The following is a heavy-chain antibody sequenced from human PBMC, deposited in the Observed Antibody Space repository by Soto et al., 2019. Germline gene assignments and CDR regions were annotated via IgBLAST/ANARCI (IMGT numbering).Heavy chain of an antibody. CDR1: GYTFTSYA. Sequence: QVQLVQSGAEVKKPGASVKVSCKASGYTFTSYAMHWVRQAPGQRLEWMGWINAGNGNTKYTQKFQGRVTITRDTSASTAYMELSSLKSEDTAVYYCARGPGGPDGPGDYWGQGTLVTVSS. CDR3: ARGPGGPDGPGDY. V-gene: IGHV1-3*01. D-gene: IGHD2-15*01. CDR2: INAGNGNT. J-gene: IGHJ4*02.